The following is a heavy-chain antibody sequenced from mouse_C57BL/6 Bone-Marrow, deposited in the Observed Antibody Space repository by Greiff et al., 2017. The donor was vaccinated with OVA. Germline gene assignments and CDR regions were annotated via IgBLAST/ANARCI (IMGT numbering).Heavy chain of an antibody. Sequence: EVQLQQSGAELVRPGASVKLSCTASGFNIKDDYMHWVKERPEQGLEWIGWIDPENGDTEYASKFQGKATITADTSSKTVYLHLSSLTPEDTAVYYCTTYRYWGQGTTLTVSS. CDR3: TTYRY. CDR2: IDPENGDT. V-gene: IGHV14-4*01. J-gene: IGHJ2*01. CDR1: GFNIKDDY.